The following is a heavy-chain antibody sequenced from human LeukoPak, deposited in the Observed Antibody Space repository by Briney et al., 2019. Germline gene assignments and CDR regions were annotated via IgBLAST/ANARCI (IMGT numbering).Heavy chain of an antibody. J-gene: IGHJ4*02. CDR1: GVSFSSDA. Sequence: TGGALRLSCAASGVSFSSDAMNWVRQAPGKSLWWGSTIIVVGGSTYYADSVKCRSSSSRDNSKNTLDIQMNSLRAGDTAVYYCTRGTYYYGSGWGQGTLVTVSS. CDR2: IIVVGGST. V-gene: IGHV3-23*01. D-gene: IGHD3-10*01. CDR3: TRGTYYYGSG.